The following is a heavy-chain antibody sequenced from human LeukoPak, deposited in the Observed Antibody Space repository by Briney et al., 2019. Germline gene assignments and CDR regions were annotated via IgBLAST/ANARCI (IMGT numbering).Heavy chain of an antibody. J-gene: IGHJ4*02. CDR1: GGSISSGGYS. Sequence: NPSETLSLTCAVSGGSISSGGYSWSWIRQPPGKGLEWIGYIYHSGSTYYNPSLKSRVTISVDRSKNQFSLKLSSVTAADTAVYYCARHVREDGDIYYFDFWGQGTLVTVSS. CDR2: IYHSGST. CDR3: ARHVREDGDIYYFDF. D-gene: IGHD4-17*01. V-gene: IGHV4-30-2*01.